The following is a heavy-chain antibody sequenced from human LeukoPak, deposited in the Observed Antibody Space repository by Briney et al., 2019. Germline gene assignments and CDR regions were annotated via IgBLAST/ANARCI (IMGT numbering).Heavy chain of an antibody. J-gene: IGHJ4*02. V-gene: IGHV3-20*04. Sequence: GGSLRLSCAASGFTFDDYGMSWVRQAPGKGLEWVSGINWNGGSTGYADSVKGRFTISRDNAKNSLYLQMNSLRAEDTAVYYCARTPGTYYYDSSGSPSRVWDYWGQGTLVTVSS. D-gene: IGHD3-22*01. CDR1: GFTFDDYG. CDR3: ARTPGTYYYDSSGSPSRVWDY. CDR2: INWNGGST.